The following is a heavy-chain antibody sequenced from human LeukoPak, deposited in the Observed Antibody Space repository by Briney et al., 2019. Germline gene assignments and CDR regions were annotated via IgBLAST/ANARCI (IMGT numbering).Heavy chain of an antibody. CDR1: GGSISSYY. D-gene: IGHD5-18*01. V-gene: IGHV4-59*08. Sequence: SETLSLTCTVSGGSISSYYWSWIRQPPGKGLEWIGYIYYSGSTNYNPSLKSRVTISVDTSKNQFSLKLSSVTAADTAVYYCARSRGYSYGTTFLDYWGQGTLVTVSS. CDR2: IYYSGST. CDR3: ARSRGYSYGTTFLDY. J-gene: IGHJ4*02.